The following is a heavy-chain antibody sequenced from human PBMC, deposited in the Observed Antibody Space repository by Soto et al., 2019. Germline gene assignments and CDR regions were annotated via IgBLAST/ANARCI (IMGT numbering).Heavy chain of an antibody. CDR1: GYTLTELS. CDR2: FDPEDGET. V-gene: IGHV1-24*01. CDR3: ATDSRFSINYDSSCDPKSYSFDI. D-gene: IGHD3-22*01. J-gene: IGHJ3*02. Sequence: ASVKVSCKVSGYTLTELSMHWVRQAPGKGLEWMGGFDPEDGETIYAQKFQGRVTMTEDTPTDAAYMELSSLRSEDTAVYYCATDSRFSINYDSSCDPKSYSFDIWGQGTMVTVSS.